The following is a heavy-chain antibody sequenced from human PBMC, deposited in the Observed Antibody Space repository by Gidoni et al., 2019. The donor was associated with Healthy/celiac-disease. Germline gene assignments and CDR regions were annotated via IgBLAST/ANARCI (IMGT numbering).Heavy chain of an antibody. D-gene: IGHD6-6*01. CDR2: INHSGST. Sequence: QVQLQQWGAGLLKPSETLSLTCAVYGGSFSGYYWSWIRQPPGKGLEWIGEINHSGSTNYNPSLKSRVTISVDTSKNQFSLKLSSVTAADTAVYYCARDYSSSYYFDYWGQGTLVTVSS. CDR3: ARDYSSSYYFDY. J-gene: IGHJ4*02. CDR1: GGSFSGYY. V-gene: IGHV4-34*01.